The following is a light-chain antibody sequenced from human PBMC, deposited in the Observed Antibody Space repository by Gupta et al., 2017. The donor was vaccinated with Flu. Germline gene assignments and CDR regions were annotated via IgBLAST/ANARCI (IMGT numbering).Light chain of an antibody. J-gene: IGKJ2*01. CDR3: RQSDSGPYT. CDR1: QSISSY. CDR2: AAS. Sequence: PSSLSASVGDRVTITCRASQSISSYLNRYQQKAGKAPKLLISAASSLQSGVPSRFSGSGSGTDFTLTINRLQPEDFASYHCRQSDSGPYTFGQGTKLEIK. V-gene: IGKV1-39*01.